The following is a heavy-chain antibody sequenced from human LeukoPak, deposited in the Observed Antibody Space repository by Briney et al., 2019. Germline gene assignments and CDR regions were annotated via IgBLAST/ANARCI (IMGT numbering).Heavy chain of an antibody. V-gene: IGHV3-21*01. CDR3: ARDPTKDYFPRELSLDY. J-gene: IGHJ4*02. Sequence: PGGSLRLSCAASGFTFSSYSMNWVRQAPGKGLEGVSSISSSSSYIYYADPVKGRFTISRDNAKNSLYLQLNRLRADDTAVYYCARDPTKDYFPRELSLDYWGQGTLVTVSS. D-gene: IGHD1-26*01. CDR2: ISSSSSYI. CDR1: GFTFSSYS.